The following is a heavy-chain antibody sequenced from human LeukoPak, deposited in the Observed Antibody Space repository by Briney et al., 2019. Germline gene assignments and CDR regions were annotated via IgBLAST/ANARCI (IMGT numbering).Heavy chain of an antibody. V-gene: IGHV1-2*02. CDR1: GGTFSSYA. Sequence: GPVKVSCKASGGTFSSYAISWVRQAPGQGLEWMGWINPNSGGTNYAQKFQGRVTMTRDTSISTAYMELSRLRSDDTAVYYCARLCCSSTSWYNWFDPWGQGTLVTVSS. CDR3: ARLCCSSTSWYNWFDP. J-gene: IGHJ5*02. CDR2: INPNSGGT. D-gene: IGHD2-2*01.